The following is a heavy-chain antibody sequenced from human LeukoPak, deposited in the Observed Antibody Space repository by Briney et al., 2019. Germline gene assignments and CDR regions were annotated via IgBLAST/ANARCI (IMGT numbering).Heavy chain of an antibody. CDR3: ARDGGPFWYFDL. V-gene: IGHV4-59*01. CDR2: IYYSGST. D-gene: IGHD3-3*01. CDR1: GGSISSYC. J-gene: IGHJ2*01. Sequence: SEALSLTCTVSGGSISSYCWSWIRQPPGKGLEWIGYIYYSGSTNYNSSLKSRVTISVDTSKSQFSLKLSSVTAADTAVYYCARDGGPFWYFDLWGRGTLVTVSS.